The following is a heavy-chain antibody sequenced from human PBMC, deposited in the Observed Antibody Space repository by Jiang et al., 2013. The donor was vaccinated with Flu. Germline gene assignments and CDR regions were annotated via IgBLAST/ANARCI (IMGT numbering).Heavy chain of an antibody. J-gene: IGHJ5*02. CDR2: ISRTAGST. CDR3: AKEGSITMVRGGDWFDP. Sequence: EWVSSISRTAGSTHYADSVKGRFTISRDNSKSTLYLHMNSLRAEDTAVYYCAKEGSITMVRGGDWFDPWGQGTLVTVSS. D-gene: IGHD3-10*01. V-gene: IGHV3-23*01.